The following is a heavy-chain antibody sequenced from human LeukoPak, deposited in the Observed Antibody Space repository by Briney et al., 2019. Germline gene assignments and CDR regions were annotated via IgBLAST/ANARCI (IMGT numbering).Heavy chain of an antibody. CDR1: GYSISSGYY. D-gene: IGHD1-26*01. Sequence: PSETLSLTCAVSGYSISSGYYWGWIRQPPGKGLEWIGGIYHSGSTYYNPSLKSRVTISVDTSKNQFSLKLSSVTAADTAVYYCARDIGNGGSFSFDYWGQGTLVTVSS. CDR2: IYHSGST. J-gene: IGHJ4*02. V-gene: IGHV4-38-2*02. CDR3: ARDIGNGGSFSFDY.